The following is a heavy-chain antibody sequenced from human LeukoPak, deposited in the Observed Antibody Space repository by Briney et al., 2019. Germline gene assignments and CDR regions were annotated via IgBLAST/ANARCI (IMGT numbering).Heavy chain of an antibody. J-gene: IGHJ4*02. CDR3: ARARMVTAIGYDPYYFDH. D-gene: IGHD2-21*02. Sequence: ASVKVSCKASGYTFTGYYMHWVRQAPGQGLEWMGWINPNSGGTNYAQKFQGRVTMTRDTSISTAYMELSRLRSDDTAVYYCARARMVTAIGYDPYYFDHWGQGTLVTVSS. CDR1: GYTFTGYY. V-gene: IGHV1-2*02. CDR2: INPNSGGT.